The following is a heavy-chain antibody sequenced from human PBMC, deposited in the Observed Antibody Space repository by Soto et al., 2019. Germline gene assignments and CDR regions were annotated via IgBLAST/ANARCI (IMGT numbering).Heavy chain of an antibody. J-gene: IGHJ4*02. CDR2: INPSGGST. CDR3: ARAGGTIFGVVIIGFDY. Sequence: QVQLVQSGAEVKKPGASVKVSCKASGYTFTSYYMHWVRQAPGQGLEWMGIINPSGGSTSYAQKFQGSVTMTRDTSTSTVYMELSSLRSEDTAVYYCARAGGTIFGVVIIGFDYWGQGTLVTVSS. D-gene: IGHD3-3*01. V-gene: IGHV1-46*01. CDR1: GYTFTSYY.